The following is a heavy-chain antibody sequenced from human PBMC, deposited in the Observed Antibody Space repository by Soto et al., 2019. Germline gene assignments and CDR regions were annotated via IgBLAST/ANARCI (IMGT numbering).Heavy chain of an antibody. J-gene: IGHJ3*02. D-gene: IGHD2-2*01. CDR1: GYTFTSYD. V-gene: IGHV1-8*01. CDR2: MNPNSGNT. Sequence: ASVKVSCKASGYTFTSYDINWVRQATGQGLEWMGWMNPNSGNTGYAQKFQGRVTMTRNTSISTAYMELSSLRSEDTAVYYCARGRGVVVPAATDDAFDIWGQGTMVTVS. CDR3: ARGRGVVVPAATDDAFDI.